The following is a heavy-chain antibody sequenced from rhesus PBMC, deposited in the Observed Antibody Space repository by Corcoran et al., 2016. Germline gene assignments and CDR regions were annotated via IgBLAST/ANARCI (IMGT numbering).Heavy chain of an antibody. Sequence: VQLQESGPGLVKPSATLPLPCAVSGASISSNYWSWIRHPPGKGLEWFGYIYGGRGRARNNPARKNRGTISEDTSKNQFSLKLSSVTAADNAGYYCARVDYYDSGYYTGYYYGLDSWGQGVVVTVSS. J-gene: IGHJ6*01. CDR2: IYGGRGRA. D-gene: IGHD3-28*01. CDR3: ARVDYYDSGYYTGYYYGLDS. CDR1: GASISSNY. V-gene: IGHV4S7*01.